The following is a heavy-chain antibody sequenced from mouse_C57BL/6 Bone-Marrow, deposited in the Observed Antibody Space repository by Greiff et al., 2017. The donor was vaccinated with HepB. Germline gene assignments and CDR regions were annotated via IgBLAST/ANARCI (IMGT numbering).Heavy chain of an antibody. CDR2: IDPENGDT. Sequence: EVQLQESGAELVRPGASVKLSCTASGFNIKDDYMHWVKQRPEQGLEWIGWIDPENGDTEYASKFQGKATITADTSSNTAYLQLSSLTSEDTAVYYCIWLRQGYWYFDVWGTGTTVTVSS. V-gene: IGHV14-4*01. CDR1: GFNIKDDY. D-gene: IGHD2-2*01. CDR3: IWLRQGYWYFDV. J-gene: IGHJ1*03.